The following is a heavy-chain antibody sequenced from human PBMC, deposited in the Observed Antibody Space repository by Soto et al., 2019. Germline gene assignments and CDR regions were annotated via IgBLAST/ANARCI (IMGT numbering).Heavy chain of an antibody. CDR2: IYYSVST. Sequence: PSETLSLTCTVSGGSISSYYWSWIRQPPGKGLEWIGYIYYSVSTNYNPSLKSRVTISVDTSKNQFSLKLSSVTAADTAVYYCARAGDSNYVGPNYYYYYGMDVWGQGTRVTVSS. D-gene: IGHD4-4*01. J-gene: IGHJ6*02. CDR1: GGSISSYY. V-gene: IGHV4-59*01. CDR3: ARAGDSNYVGPNYYYYYGMDV.